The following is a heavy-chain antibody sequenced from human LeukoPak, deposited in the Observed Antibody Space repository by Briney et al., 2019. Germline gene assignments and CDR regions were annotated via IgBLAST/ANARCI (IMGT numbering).Heavy chain of an antibody. J-gene: IGHJ4*02. Sequence: GGSLRLSCAASGFTFSSYDMHWVRQATGKGLEWVPAIGTAGDTYYPGSVKGRFTISRENAKNSLYLQMNSLRAGDTAVYYCARRTPGTTDGFDYWGQGTLVTVSS. D-gene: IGHD1-7*01. CDR2: IGTAGDT. CDR3: ARRTPGTTDGFDY. V-gene: IGHV3-13*01. CDR1: GFTFSSYD.